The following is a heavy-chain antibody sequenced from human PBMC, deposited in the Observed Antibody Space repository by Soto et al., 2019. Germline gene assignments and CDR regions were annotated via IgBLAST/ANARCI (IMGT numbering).Heavy chain of an antibody. D-gene: IGHD4-17*01. J-gene: IGHJ3*02. V-gene: IGHV1-2*02. CDR1: GYTFTGYY. Sequence: QVQLVQSGAEVKKPGASVKVSCKASGYTFTGYYMHWVRQAPGQGLEWMGWINPNSGGTNYAQKFQGRVTMTRDTSISTAYMELSRLRSDDTAVYYCARVALPLYGGHPYGAFDIWGQGTMVTVSS. CDR2: INPNSGGT. CDR3: ARVALPLYGGHPYGAFDI.